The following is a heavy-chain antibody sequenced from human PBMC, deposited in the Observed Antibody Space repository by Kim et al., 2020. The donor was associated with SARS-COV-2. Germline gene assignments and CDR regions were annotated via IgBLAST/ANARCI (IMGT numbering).Heavy chain of an antibody. CDR2: ISNSGFTT. D-gene: IGHD6-13*01. J-gene: IGHJ4*02. V-gene: IGHV3-11*01. CDR3: ARVGSTVAAGSIDY. Sequence: GGSPRLSCAASGFHFSDYYMSWIRQAPGKGLEWVSYISNSGFTTHYADSVKGRFTISRDNAKNSLYLQMNSLRAEDTAVYYCARVGSTVAAGSIDYWGQGTLVTVSS. CDR1: GFHFSDYY.